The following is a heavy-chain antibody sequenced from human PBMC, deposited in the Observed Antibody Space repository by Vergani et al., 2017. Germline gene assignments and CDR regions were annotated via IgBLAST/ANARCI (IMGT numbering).Heavy chain of an antibody. J-gene: IGHJ6*03. CDR1: GGSISSGDYY. CDR3: ARAGYCSSTSCYRHYMDV. V-gene: IGHV4-30-4*01. Sequence: QVQLQESGPGLVKPSQTLSLNCTVSGGSISSGDYYWSWIRQPPGKGLEWIGYIYYSGSTYYNPSLKSRVTISVDTSKNQFSLKLSSVTAADTAVYYCARAGYCSSTSCYRHYMDVWGKGTTVTVSS. D-gene: IGHD2-2*02. CDR2: IYYSGST.